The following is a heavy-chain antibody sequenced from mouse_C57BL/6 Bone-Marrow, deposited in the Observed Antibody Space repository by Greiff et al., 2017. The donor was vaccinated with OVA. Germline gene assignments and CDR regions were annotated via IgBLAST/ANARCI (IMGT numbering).Heavy chain of an antibody. V-gene: IGHV1-78*01. D-gene: IGHD2-3*01. Sequence: VQLQQSDAELVKPGASVKISCKASGYTFTDHTIHWMKQRPEQGLEWIGYIYPRDGSTKYNEKFKGKATLTADTSSSTAYLQLNSLTSEDSAVYVCSRTEGYYDYFDYWGQGTTLTVSS. J-gene: IGHJ2*01. CDR2: IYPRDGST. CDR1: GYTFTDHT. CDR3: SRTEGYYDYFDY.